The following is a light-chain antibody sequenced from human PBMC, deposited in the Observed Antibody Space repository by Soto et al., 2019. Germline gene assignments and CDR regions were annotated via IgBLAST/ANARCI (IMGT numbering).Light chain of an antibody. V-gene: IGKV1-33*01. CDR2: DAS. Sequence: DIQMTQSPSSLSASVGDRVTITCQASQDMSKYLNWYQQKPGKAPKVLIYDASNLHTGVPSRFTGSGSGTYFTFTITSLQPEDIATYYCQQYLSLPRTFGQGTKVEVK. J-gene: IGKJ1*01. CDR3: QQYLSLPRT. CDR1: QDMSKY.